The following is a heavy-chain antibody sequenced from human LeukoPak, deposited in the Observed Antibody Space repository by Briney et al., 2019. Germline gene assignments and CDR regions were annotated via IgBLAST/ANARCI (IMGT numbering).Heavy chain of an antibody. J-gene: IGHJ2*01. CDR2: IKSKADGGTT. V-gene: IGHV3-15*01. CDR1: GFTFSNVW. CDR3: TTCTGTTDWYIDP. D-gene: IGHD4-17*01. Sequence: GGSLRLSCAASGFTFSNVWLSWVRQAPGKGLEWVGGIKSKADGGTTDYAAPLKGRFIISRDDSLNTLHLQMNSLNTEDTADYYCTTCTGTTDWYIDPWGRGTMVTVSS.